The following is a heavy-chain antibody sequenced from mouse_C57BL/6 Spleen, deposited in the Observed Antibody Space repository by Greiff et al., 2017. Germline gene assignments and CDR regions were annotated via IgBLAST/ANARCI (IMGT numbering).Heavy chain of an antibody. CDR3: ARNSDGYYVDAMDY. CDR2: IWSGGST. D-gene: IGHD2-3*01. CDR1: GFSLTSYG. V-gene: IGHV2-2*01. Sequence: QVQLKQSGPGLVQPSQSLSITCTVSGFSLTSYGVHWVRQSPGKGLEWLGVIWSGGSTDYNAAFISRLSISKDNSKSQVFFKMNSLQADDTAIYYCARNSDGYYVDAMDYWGQGTSVTVSS. J-gene: IGHJ4*01.